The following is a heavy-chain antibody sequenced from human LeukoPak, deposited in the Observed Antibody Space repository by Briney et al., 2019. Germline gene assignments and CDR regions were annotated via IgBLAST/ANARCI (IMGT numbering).Heavy chain of an antibody. Sequence: ASVKVSFKASGYTFTRYYLHWVRQAPGQGLEWMGIIDPSGDSTSYAQKFQGRVTMTRDTSTSIVYMELSSLRSEDTAVYYCAREGQRHYFDYWGQGTLVTVSS. J-gene: IGHJ4*02. V-gene: IGHV1-46*01. CDR1: GYTFTRYY. CDR3: AREGQRHYFDY. CDR2: IDPSGDST.